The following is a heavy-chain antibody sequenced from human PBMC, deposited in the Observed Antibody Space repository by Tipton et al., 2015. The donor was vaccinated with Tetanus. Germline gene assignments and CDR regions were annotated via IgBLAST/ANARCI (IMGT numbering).Heavy chain of an antibody. D-gene: IGHD1-26*01. J-gene: IGHJ4*02. CDR1: GFTFKSYT. Sequence: SLRLSCAASGFTFKSYTMNWVRQAPGNGLEWGAAISGSRLTPYYADSVKGRFTISRDKSKNTLYLQMNSLRVEDTAAYYCAREAGGFDYWGQGTLVTVSS. V-gene: IGHV3-23*01. CDR3: AREAGGFDY. CDR2: ISGSRLTP.